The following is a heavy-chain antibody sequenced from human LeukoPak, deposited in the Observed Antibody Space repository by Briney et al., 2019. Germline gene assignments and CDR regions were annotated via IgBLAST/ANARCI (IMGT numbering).Heavy chain of an antibody. Sequence: SETLSLTCTVSGGSISSSSYYWGWIRQPPGKGLEWIGSIYYSGSTYYNPSLKSRVTISVDTSKNQFSLKLSSVTAADTAVYYCAREVGATNWDNWFDPWGQGTLVTVSS. CDR1: GGSISSSSYY. V-gene: IGHV4-39*07. J-gene: IGHJ5*02. CDR2: IYYSGST. D-gene: IGHD1-26*01. CDR3: AREVGATNWDNWFDP.